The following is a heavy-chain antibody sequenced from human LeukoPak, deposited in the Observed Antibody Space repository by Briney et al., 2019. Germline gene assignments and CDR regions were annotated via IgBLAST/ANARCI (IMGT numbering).Heavy chain of an antibody. D-gene: IGHD3-10*01. CDR3: VRALWSGVDGFDI. J-gene: IGHJ3*02. CDR2: INPNSGGT. V-gene: IGHV1-2*02. Sequence: ASVKVSCKASGYTFTSYYLHWVRQAPGQGPEWMGWINPNSGGTNYAQKFQGRVTMTRDTSISTAYMELSRLRSEDTAMYYCVRALWSGVDGFDIWGQGTMVTVSS. CDR1: GYTFTSYY.